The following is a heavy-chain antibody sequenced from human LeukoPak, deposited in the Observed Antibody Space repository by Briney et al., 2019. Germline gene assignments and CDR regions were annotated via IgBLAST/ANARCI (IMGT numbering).Heavy chain of an antibody. D-gene: IGHD3-9*01. J-gene: IGHJ6*03. CDR1: GFIFSTYT. CDR2: ISYDGGNE. Sequence: GGSLRLSCAASGFIFSTYTIHWVRQAPGKGLEWVAIISYDGGNEYYADSVKGRFTISRDNSKNTLYLQMDSLRAEDTAVYYCAKVPPTTTIQRRGYYYYMDVWGKGTTVTVSS. V-gene: IGHV3-30*04. CDR3: AKVPPTTTIQRRGYYYYMDV.